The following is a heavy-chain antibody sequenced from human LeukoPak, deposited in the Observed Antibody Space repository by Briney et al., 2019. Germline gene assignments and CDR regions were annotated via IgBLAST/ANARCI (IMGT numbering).Heavy chain of an antibody. V-gene: IGHV3-53*01. CDR3: ASSGGLYYGVDV. D-gene: IGHD3-10*01. J-gene: IGHJ6*02. Sequence: PGGSLRLSCAASGFTFSSYSMNWVRQAPGKGLEWVSIIYSGGSTYYADSVKGRFSISRDNSKNTLYLQMNSLRAEDTAVYYCASSGGLYYGVDVWGQGTTVTVSS. CDR2: IYSGGST. CDR1: GFTFSSYS.